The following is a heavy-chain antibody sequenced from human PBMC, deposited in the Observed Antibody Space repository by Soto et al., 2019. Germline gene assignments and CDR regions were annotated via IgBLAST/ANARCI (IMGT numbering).Heavy chain of an antibody. D-gene: IGHD2-15*01. Sequence: GGSLRLSCAASGFAFDDYAMHWVRQGPGKGLEWVSTIGRGDDKYYADSVKGRFTISRGTSKNTLFLQMNSLRAEDTALYFCAKDGTTGGQHYYGMDVWGQGTTVTVSS. CDR3: AKDGTTGGQHYYGMDV. CDR2: IGRGDDK. J-gene: IGHJ6*02. CDR1: GFAFDDYA. V-gene: IGHV3-23*01.